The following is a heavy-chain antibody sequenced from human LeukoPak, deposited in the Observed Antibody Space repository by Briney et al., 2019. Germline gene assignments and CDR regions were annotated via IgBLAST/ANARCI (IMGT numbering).Heavy chain of an antibody. CDR1: GGSISRGSYY. CDR2: IYNSGST. D-gene: IGHD4-23*01. J-gene: IGHJ4*02. Sequence: PSETLSLTCVVSGGSISRGSYYWNWIRQPAGKGLEWMGRIYNSGSTNYNPSLKSRVTISVDTSRNQLSLQLTSVTAADTAVYYCARVGPVVTPMYYFDYWGQGTLVTVSS. V-gene: IGHV4-61*02. CDR3: ARVGPVVTPMYYFDY.